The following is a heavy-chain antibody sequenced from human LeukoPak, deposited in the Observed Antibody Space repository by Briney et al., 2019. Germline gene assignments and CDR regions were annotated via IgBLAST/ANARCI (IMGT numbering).Heavy chain of an antibody. Sequence: SETLSLTCAVYGGSFSGYYWSWIRQPPGKGLEWIGEINHSGSTNYNPSLKSRVTISVDTSKNQFSLKLSSVTAADTAVYYCARQGDSGWYYFDYWGQGTLVTVSS. J-gene: IGHJ4*02. D-gene: IGHD6-19*01. CDR1: GGSFSGYY. CDR3: ARQGDSGWYYFDY. V-gene: IGHV4-34*01. CDR2: INHSGST.